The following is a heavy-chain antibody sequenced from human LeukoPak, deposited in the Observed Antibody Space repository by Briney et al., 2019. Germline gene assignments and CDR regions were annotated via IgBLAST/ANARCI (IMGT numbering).Heavy chain of an antibody. Sequence: SETLSLTCTVSGASFISYYWSWVRQPPGKGLEWIGYIYTSGSTSYNPSPKSRVTISVDTSKIQYSLSLNSVTAADTAVYYCARTLEMTTFDYWGQGTLVAVSS. CDR2: IYTSGST. CDR1: GASFISYY. J-gene: IGHJ4*02. D-gene: IGHD5-24*01. CDR3: ARTLEMTTFDY. V-gene: IGHV4-4*09.